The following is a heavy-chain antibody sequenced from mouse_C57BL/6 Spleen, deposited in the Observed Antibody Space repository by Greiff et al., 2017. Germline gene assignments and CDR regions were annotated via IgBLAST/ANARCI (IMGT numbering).Heavy chain of an antibody. CDR1: GYPFTDYE. Sequence: QVQLQQSGAELVRPGASVTLSCKASGYPFTDYEMHWVKQTPVHGLEWIGAIDPETGGTAYNQKFQGKAILTADKSYSTAYMELRRLTSEAAAVYYCTGSCYRYYFDYWGQGTTLTVSS. V-gene: IGHV1-15*01. CDR3: TGSCYRYYFDY. D-gene: IGHD3-2*02. J-gene: IGHJ2*01. CDR2: IDPETGGT.